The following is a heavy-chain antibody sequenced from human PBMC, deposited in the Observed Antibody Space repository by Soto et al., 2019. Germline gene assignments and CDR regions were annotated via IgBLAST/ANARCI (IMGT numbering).Heavy chain of an antibody. D-gene: IGHD5-12*01. Sequence: QITVKESGLPLVKPTETLTLTCTFSGFSLSSIGMGVGWIRQPPGKALEWLTLIYWDDDKRYSPSLSSRLTITKDPSKNQVDLTMTNMDPVETATYYCARLTRGVYDLDRLWEKFDYWGQGALVTVS. CDR2: IYWDDDK. CDR1: GFSLSSIGMG. CDR3: ARLTRGVYDLDRLWEKFDY. J-gene: IGHJ4*02. V-gene: IGHV2-5*02.